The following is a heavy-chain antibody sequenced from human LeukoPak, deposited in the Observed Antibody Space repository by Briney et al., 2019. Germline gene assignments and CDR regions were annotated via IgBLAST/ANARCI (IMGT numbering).Heavy chain of an antibody. Sequence: GGSLRLSCAASGFTFSSYSMNWVRQAPGKGLEWVSSISSSSSYIYYADSVKGRFTISRDNAKNSLYLQMNSLRAEDTAVYYCARDRDGYTINWFDPWGQGTLVTVSS. V-gene: IGHV3-21*01. CDR3: ARDRDGYTINWFDP. CDR2: ISSSSSYI. CDR1: GFTFSSYS. D-gene: IGHD5-24*01. J-gene: IGHJ5*02.